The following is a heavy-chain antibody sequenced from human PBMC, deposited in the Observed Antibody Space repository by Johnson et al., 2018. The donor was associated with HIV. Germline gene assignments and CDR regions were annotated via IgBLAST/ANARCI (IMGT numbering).Heavy chain of an antibody. CDR1: GFTFSNAW. CDR2: MSYDGTNK. V-gene: IGHV3-7*01. J-gene: IGHJ3*02. D-gene: IGHD3-10*01. Sequence: VQLVESGGGLVKPGGSLRLSCAASGFTFSNAWMSWVRQAPGKGLEWVAVMSYDGTNKYYVDSVKGRFTISRDNAKNSLYLQMNSLRVEDTAVYYCASEVRGVLDIWGQGTMVTVAS. CDR3: ASEVRGVLDI.